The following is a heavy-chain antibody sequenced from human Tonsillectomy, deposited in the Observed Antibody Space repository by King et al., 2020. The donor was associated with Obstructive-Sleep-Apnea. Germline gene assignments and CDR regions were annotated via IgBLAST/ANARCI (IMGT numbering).Heavy chain of an antibody. V-gene: IGHV5-51*01. Sequence: QLVQSGAEVRKPGESLKISCKGSGYSFTSYWIGWVRQMPGKGLEWMGIIYPGDSDTRYSPSFQGQVTISADKSISPAYLQWSSLKASDTAMYYCARRHSGYDFYYYYGMDVWGQGTMVTVSS. CDR2: IYPGDSDT. D-gene: IGHD5-12*01. J-gene: IGHJ6*02. CDR3: ARRHSGYDFYYYYGMDV. CDR1: GYSFTSYW.